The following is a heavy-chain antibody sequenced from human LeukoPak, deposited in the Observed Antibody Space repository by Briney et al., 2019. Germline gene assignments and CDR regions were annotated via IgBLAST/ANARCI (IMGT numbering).Heavy chain of an antibody. J-gene: IGHJ4*02. V-gene: IGHV4-34*01. CDR1: SESFSGYF. CDR3: ARGGILWFGELLYPFDY. Sequence: SETLSLTCAIYSESFSGYFWSWIRQPPGKGLEWIGEINYSGSTNYNPSLKSRVTISVDTSKNQFSLKLSSVTAADTAVYYCARGGILWFGELLYPFDYWGQGTLVTVSS. D-gene: IGHD3-10*01. CDR2: INYSGST.